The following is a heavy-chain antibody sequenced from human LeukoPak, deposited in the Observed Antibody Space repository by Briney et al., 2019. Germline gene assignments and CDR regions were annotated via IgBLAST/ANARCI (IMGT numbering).Heavy chain of an antibody. CDR3: ARRTITIFGVVLDY. D-gene: IGHD3-3*01. J-gene: IGHJ4*02. CDR1: GGSISTYY. Sequence: SETLSLTCTVSGGSISTYYWSWIRQPAGKGLEWIGRMYISGETNYNPSLKSRVTMSLDTSKNHFSLKLNSVTAADTAVYYCARRTITIFGVVLDYWGQGTLVTVSS. CDR2: MYISGET. V-gene: IGHV4-4*07.